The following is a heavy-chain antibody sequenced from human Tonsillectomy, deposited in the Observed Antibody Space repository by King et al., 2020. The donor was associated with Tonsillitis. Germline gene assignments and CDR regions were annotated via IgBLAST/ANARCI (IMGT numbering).Heavy chain of an antibody. CDR3: ARDGGPPPMEYFDY. CDR2: IWYDGSNK. V-gene: IGHV3-33*01. CDR1: GFTFSNYG. J-gene: IGHJ4*02. Sequence: VQLVESGGGVVQPGRSLRLSCVASGFTFSNYGMHWVRQAPGKGLECVAVIWYDGSNKYYAESVKARFTISRDNSKNTLYLQMNSLRAEDTAVYYCARDGGPPPMEYFDYWGKGTLVTVSS. D-gene: IGHD2/OR15-2a*01.